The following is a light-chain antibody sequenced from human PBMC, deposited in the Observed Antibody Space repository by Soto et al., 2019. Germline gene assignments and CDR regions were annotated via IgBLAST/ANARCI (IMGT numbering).Light chain of an antibody. CDR3: QTWDTGIVV. Sequence: QSVLTQSPSASASLGASVKVTCTLSSGHSSYAIAWHQQQPEKGPRFLMKVNPDGSHTKGDGIPDRFSGSSSGAERYLTVSSLQSEDEADYYCQTWDTGIVVFGGGTKLTVL. CDR2: VNPDGSH. CDR1: SGHSSYA. J-gene: IGLJ2*01. V-gene: IGLV4-69*01.